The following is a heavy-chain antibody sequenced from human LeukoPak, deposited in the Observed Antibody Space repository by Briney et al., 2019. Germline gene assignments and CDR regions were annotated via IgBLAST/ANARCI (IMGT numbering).Heavy chain of an antibody. CDR1: GGSISSSSYY. CDR3: ARGRHRGLVLYYFDY. D-gene: IGHD6-19*01. CDR2: INHSGST. J-gene: IGHJ4*02. V-gene: IGHV4-39*07. Sequence: PSETLSLTCTVSGGSISSSSYYWGWIRQPPGKGLEWIGEINHSGSTNYNPSLKSRVTISVDTSKNQFSLKLSSVTAADTAVYYCARGRHRGLVLYYFDYWGQGTLVTVSS.